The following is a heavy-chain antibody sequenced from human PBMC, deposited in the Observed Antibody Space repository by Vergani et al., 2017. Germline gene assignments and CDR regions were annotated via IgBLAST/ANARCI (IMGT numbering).Heavy chain of an antibody. D-gene: IGHD3-22*01. Sequence: QVQLQQWGAGLLKPSETLSLTCAVYGGSFSGYYWSWIRQPPGKGLEWIGEINHSGSTNYNPSLKSRVTISVDTSKNQFSLKLSSVTAADTAVYYCARDVGVGSGYYLHLHLDYWGQGTLVTVSS. CDR1: GGSFSGYY. CDR3: ARDVGVGSGYYLHLHLDY. CDR2: INHSGST. V-gene: IGHV4-34*01. J-gene: IGHJ4*02.